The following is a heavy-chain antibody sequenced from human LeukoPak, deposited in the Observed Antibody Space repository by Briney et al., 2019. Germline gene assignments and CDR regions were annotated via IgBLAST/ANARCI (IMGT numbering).Heavy chain of an antibody. CDR3: ARSSVIVVVIPKPRIDYYMDV. CDR1: GGSISSYY. J-gene: IGHJ6*03. CDR2: IYYSGST. V-gene: IGHV4-59*01. Sequence: RSSETLSLTCSVSGGSISSYYWSWIRQPPGKGLEWIGYIYYSGSTNHNPSLKSRVTISVDTSKNQFSLKLSSVAAADTAVYYCARSSVIVVVIPKPRIDYYMDVWGKGTTVTISS. D-gene: IGHD3-22*01.